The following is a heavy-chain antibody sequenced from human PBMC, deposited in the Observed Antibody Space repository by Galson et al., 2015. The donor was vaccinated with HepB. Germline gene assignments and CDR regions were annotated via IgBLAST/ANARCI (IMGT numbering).Heavy chain of an antibody. J-gene: IGHJ4*02. CDR1: GFTFSDYY. CDR2: ISSSGSTI. V-gene: IGHV3-11*01. D-gene: IGHD2-2*01. CDR3: ARDPSPNPFIVVVPAAPRYFDY. Sequence: SLRLSCAASGFTFSDYYMSWIRQAPGKGLEWVSYISSSGSTIYYADSVKGRFTISRDNAKNSLYLQMNSLRAEDTAVYYCARDPSPNPFIVVVPAAPRYFDYWGQGTLVTVSS.